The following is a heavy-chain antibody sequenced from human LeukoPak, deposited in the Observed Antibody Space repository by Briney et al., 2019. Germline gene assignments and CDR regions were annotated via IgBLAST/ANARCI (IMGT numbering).Heavy chain of an antibody. Sequence: SETLSLTCTVSGGSINNYYWIWIRQPPGKGLEWIGYIYYTGATSYNPSLKSRVTISVDTSKKQSSLKLTSVTAADTAVYYCARYGGSGWVIDNWGQGTLVTVSS. CDR2: IYYTGAT. CDR1: GGSINNYY. V-gene: IGHV4-59*08. CDR3: ARYGGSGWVIDN. D-gene: IGHD6-19*01. J-gene: IGHJ4*02.